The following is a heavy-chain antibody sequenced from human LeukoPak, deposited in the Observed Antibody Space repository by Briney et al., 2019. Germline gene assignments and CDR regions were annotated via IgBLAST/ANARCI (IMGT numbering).Heavy chain of an antibody. CDR1: GYTFTGYY. CDR3: ARVVSRYCSSTSCPFDY. CDR2: INPNSGGT. D-gene: IGHD2-2*01. J-gene: IGHJ4*02. V-gene: IGHV1-2*02. Sequence: ASVKVSCKASGYTFTGYYMHWVRQAPGQGLEWMGWINPNSGGTNYAQKFQGRVTMTRDTSISIAYMELSRLRSDDTAVYYCARVVSRYCSSTSCPFDYWGQGTLVTVSS.